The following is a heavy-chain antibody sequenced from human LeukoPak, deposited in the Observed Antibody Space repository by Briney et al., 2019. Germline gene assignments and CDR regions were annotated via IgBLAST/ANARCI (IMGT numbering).Heavy chain of an antibody. Sequence: SETLSLTCSVSGASLSSYYWDWLRQTPGKGLEWIGYISDTGKTESNPSLRSRVSISLDTSKKHFSLRLRSVTAADSAVYYCATGYYEPFATWGQGNLVPVSS. J-gene: IGHJ5*02. D-gene: IGHD2/OR15-2a*01. V-gene: IGHV4-59*01. CDR1: GASLSSYY. CDR2: ISDTGKT. CDR3: ATGYYEPFAT.